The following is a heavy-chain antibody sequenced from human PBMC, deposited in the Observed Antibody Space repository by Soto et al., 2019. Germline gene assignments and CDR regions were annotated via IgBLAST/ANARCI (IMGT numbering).Heavy chain of an antibody. CDR1: GLTFSNYW. Sequence: EVQLVESGGGLVQTGGSLRLSCEASGLTFSNYWMSWVRQAPGKGLEWVASIRQDESETYYVDSVKGRFTISRDNAKNVLYGQKNSLRAEDTALYYCARHQRYSRYSDFDYWGQGTLVTVSS. V-gene: IGHV3-7*01. D-gene: IGHD6-13*01. CDR2: IRQDESET. J-gene: IGHJ4*02. CDR3: ARHQRYSRYSDFDY.